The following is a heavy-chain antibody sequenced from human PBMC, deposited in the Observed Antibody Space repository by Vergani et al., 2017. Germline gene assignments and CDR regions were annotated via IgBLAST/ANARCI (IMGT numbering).Heavy chain of an antibody. V-gene: IGHV4-61*02. CDR1: GASMSSVGYY. Sequence: QVQLQESGQGLVKPSQTLSLTCTVSGASMSSVGYYWTSIRQSAGKRLEWIGDIRGSGTANYNPSFQGRVSMSVAPSKNQFSLTLSSVNATDTAVYYCAIGSRAAGYSEPDSWGQGTRVTVSS. D-gene: IGHD6-13*01. J-gene: IGHJ4*02. CDR2: IRGSGTA. CDR3: AIGSRAAGYSEPDS.